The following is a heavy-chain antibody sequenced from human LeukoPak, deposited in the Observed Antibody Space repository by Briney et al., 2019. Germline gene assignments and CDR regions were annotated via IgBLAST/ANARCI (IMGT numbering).Heavy chain of an antibody. V-gene: IGHV4-59*05. CDR3: VSLRYFDWLSFFDY. CDR1: EFTFSSYA. CDR2: IYYSGST. J-gene: IGHJ4*02. D-gene: IGHD3-9*01. Sequence: GSLRLSCAASEFTFSSYAMNWVRQAPGKGLEWIGSIYYSGSTYYNPSLKSRVTISVDTSKNQFSLKLSSVTAADTAVYYCVSLRYFDWLSFFDYWGQGTLVTVSS.